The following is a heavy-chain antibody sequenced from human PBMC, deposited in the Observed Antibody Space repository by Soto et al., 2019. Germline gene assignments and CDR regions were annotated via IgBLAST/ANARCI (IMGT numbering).Heavy chain of an antibody. CDR3: ARDRVAGIWGDAFEI. CDR2: INPYNANT. Sequence: QVQLVQSGTEVKKPGASVKVSCKTSGYTFTNHGINWVRQAPGQGLEWMGWINPYNANTNYAQKLQGRVTMNTDTSTATAYLDLRSLRSGDTAVDYCARDRVAGIWGDAFEILGQGTVVTVSS. CDR1: GYTFTNHG. V-gene: IGHV1-18*04. D-gene: IGHD3-16*01. J-gene: IGHJ3*02.